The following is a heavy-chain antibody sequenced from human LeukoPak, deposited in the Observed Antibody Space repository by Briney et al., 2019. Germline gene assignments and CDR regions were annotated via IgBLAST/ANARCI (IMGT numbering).Heavy chain of an antibody. CDR3: ARDRVGILTGYLQFDY. J-gene: IGHJ4*02. D-gene: IGHD3-9*01. V-gene: IGHV1-2*06. Sequence: GASVKVPCKASGYTFTSYGISWVRQAPGQGLEWMGRINPNSGGTNYAQKFQGRVTMTRDTSISTAYMELSRLRSDDTAVYYCARDRVGILTGYLQFDYWGQGTLVTVSS. CDR2: INPNSGGT. CDR1: GYTFTSYG.